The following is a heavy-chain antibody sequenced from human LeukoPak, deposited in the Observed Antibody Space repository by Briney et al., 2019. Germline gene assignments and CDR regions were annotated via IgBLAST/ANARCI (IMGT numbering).Heavy chain of an antibody. CDR3: ARTPSYWYFDL. V-gene: IGHV4-59*01. CDR2: IYYSGST. Sequence: SETLSLTCTVSGGSINSYYWSWIRQPPGKGLEWIGYIYYSGSTNYNPSLKSRVTISVDTSKNQFSLRLSSVTAADTAVYYCARTPSYWYFDLWGRGTLVTVSS. J-gene: IGHJ2*01. CDR1: GGSINSYY.